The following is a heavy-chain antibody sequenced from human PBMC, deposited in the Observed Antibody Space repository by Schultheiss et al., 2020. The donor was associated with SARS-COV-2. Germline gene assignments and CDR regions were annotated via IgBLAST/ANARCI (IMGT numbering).Heavy chain of an antibody. V-gene: IGHV3-48*03. CDR3: ASGGGYYGSGSPVGY. J-gene: IGHJ4*02. CDR1: GFTFSSYE. Sequence: GESLKISCAASGFTFSSYEMNWVRQAPGKGLEWVSYISSSGSTIYYEDSVKGRFTISRDNAKNSLYLQMNSLRAEDTAVYYCASGGGYYGSGSPVGYWGQGTLVTVSS. CDR2: ISSSGSTI. D-gene: IGHD3-10*01.